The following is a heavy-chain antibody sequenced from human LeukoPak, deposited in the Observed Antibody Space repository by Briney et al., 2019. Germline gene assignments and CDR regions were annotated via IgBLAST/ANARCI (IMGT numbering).Heavy chain of an antibody. Sequence: ASVKVSCKASGYTFTGYYMHRVRQAPGQGLEWMGWINPNSGGTNYAQKSQGRVTMTRDTSISTAYMELSRLRSDDTAVYYCARDRDDSSGYLYFQHWGQGTLVTVSS. CDR1: GYTFTGYY. V-gene: IGHV1-2*02. D-gene: IGHD3-22*01. CDR3: ARDRDDSSGYLYFQH. CDR2: INPNSGGT. J-gene: IGHJ1*01.